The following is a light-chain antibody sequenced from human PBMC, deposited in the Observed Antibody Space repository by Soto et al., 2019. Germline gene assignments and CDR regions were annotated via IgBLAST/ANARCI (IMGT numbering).Light chain of an antibody. J-gene: IGKJ5*01. V-gene: IGKV3-11*01. CDR3: QQRSDGIT. CDR2: DAS. CDR1: QSVSSN. Sequence: EIVMTQSPATLSVSPVERATLSCRASQSVSSNLAWHQQKPGQAPRILMYDASNRATGLPARFSGSGSGTDFTLTISSLETEDFAVYYCQQRSDGITFGQGTRLAIK.